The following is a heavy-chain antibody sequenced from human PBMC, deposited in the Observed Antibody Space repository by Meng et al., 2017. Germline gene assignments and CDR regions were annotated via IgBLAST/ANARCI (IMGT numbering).Heavy chain of an antibody. CDR2: IKQDGSEK. CDR3: ARGITMINY. CDR1: GFTFSSYW. V-gene: IGHV3-7*01. J-gene: IGHJ4*02. D-gene: IGHD3-22*01. Sequence: GESLKISCAASGFTFSSYWMSWVRQAPGKGLEWVANIKQDGSEKYYVDSVKGRFTISRDNAKNSLYLQMNSLGAEDTAVYYCARGITMINYWGQGTLVTVSS.